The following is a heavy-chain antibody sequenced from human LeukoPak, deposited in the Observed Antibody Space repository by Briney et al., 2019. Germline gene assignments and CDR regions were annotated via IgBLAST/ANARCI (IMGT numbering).Heavy chain of an antibody. CDR1: GFTFSSYA. J-gene: IGHJ6*03. CDR2: VSGSGGST. V-gene: IGHV3-23*01. D-gene: IGHD1-1*01. Sequence: PGGSLRLSCAASGFTFSSYAMSWVRQAPGKGLEWVSAVSGSGGSTYYADSVKGRFTISRDNSRNTLYLQMNSLRAEDTAVYYCAKDVNWNVYYYMDVWGKGTTVTVSS. CDR3: AKDVNWNVYYYMDV.